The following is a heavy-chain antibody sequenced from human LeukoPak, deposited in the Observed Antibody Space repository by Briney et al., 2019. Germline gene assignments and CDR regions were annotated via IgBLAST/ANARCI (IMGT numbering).Heavy chain of an antibody. Sequence: ASVKVSCKASGYTFTRYGITWVRQAPGQGLEWMGWISAYNGNTNYAHRVQGRVTMTTDTSTSTAYMELRSLRSDDTAVYYCARDGWSGAIVVPAANNWFDPWGQGTLVTVSS. J-gene: IGHJ5*02. CDR2: ISAYNGNT. V-gene: IGHV1-18*01. D-gene: IGHD2-2*01. CDR3: ARDGWSGAIVVPAANNWFDP. CDR1: GYTFTRYG.